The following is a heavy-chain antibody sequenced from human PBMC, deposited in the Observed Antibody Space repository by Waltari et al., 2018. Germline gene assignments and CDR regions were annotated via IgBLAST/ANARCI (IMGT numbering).Heavy chain of an antibody. V-gene: IGHV7-4-1*02. CDR1: GYPFNRFG. CDR3: ARDGASSSRGYYYALDV. Sequence: GSELKSPGASVKVSCKASGYPFNRFGINWVRQAPGQGLEWMGWINTNSETPAYAQDFRGRFVFSLDTSASTAYLQISSLKADDTAVYYCARDGASSSRGYYYALDVWGQGTTVTVSS. J-gene: IGHJ6*02. D-gene: IGHD3-22*01. CDR2: INTNSETP.